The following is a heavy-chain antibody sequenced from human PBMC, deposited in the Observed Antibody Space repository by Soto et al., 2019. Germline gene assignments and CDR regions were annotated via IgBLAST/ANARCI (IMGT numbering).Heavy chain of an antibody. V-gene: IGHV2-5*02. CDR2: IYWDDDK. Sequence: QITLKESGPTLVKPTQTLRLTCTFSGFSLSTSGVGVGWIRQPPGKALECLALIYWDDDKRYSPSLKSRLTITTDTSKNQVVLTMTNTDPVDTATYYWAHSPGYSSSWYSRTNWFDPWGQGTLVTVSS. CDR1: GFSLSTSGVG. J-gene: IGHJ5*02. D-gene: IGHD6-13*01. CDR3: AHSPGYSSSWYSRTNWFDP.